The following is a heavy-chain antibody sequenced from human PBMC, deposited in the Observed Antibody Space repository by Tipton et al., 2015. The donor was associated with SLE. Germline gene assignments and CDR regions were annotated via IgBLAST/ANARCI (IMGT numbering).Heavy chain of an antibody. CDR3: ARDPRGGDAFDI. D-gene: IGHD3-10*01. J-gene: IGHJ3*02. V-gene: IGHV3-53*04. Sequence: SLRLSCAASGFTVSKNYVNWVRQAPGKGLEWVSVIYSGGRTDYADSVKGRFTISRHNSMNTVYLEMTRLRAEDTAVYYCARDPRGGDAFDIWGQGTMVTVSS. CDR2: IYSGGRT. CDR1: GFTVSKNY.